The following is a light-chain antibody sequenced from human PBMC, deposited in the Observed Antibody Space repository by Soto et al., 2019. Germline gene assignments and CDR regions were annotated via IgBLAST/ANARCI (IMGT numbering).Light chain of an antibody. CDR1: QDIKNY. CDR2: DAS. V-gene: IGKV1-33*01. Sequence: DIQMTQSPSSLSASVGDRVTITCQASQDIKNYLNWYQQKPGKAPNLLIYDASNLKTGVPSRFTGSRAGTHITFTIRSLQPEDTATYYCHHNDHLPPLSFGGGNKVEIK. CDR3: HHNDHLPPLS. J-gene: IGKJ4*01.